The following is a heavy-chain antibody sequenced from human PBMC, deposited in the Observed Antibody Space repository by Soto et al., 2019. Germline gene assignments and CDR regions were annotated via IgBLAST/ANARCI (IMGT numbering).Heavy chain of an antibody. CDR3: ARVAAGGAYFDY. CDR2: ISYDGSNK. J-gene: IGHJ4*02. V-gene: IGHV3-30-3*01. D-gene: IGHD6-13*01. Sequence: GGSLRLSCAASGFTFSSYAMHWVRQAPGKGLEWVAVISYDGSNKYYADSVKGRFTISRDNSKNTLYLQMNSLRAEDTAVYYCARVAAGGAYFDYWGQGTLVTVSS. CDR1: GFTFSSYA.